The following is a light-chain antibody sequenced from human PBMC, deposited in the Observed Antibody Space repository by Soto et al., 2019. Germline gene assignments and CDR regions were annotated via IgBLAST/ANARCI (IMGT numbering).Light chain of an antibody. J-gene: IGKJ5*01. CDR1: QSVDTH. CDR2: DAS. Sequence: EIVLTQSPATLSLSPGERATLSCRASQSVDTHLAWYQQKPGQAPRLLIYDASNRATGIPARFSGSGSGTDFTLTITSLEPEDFAVYYCQQRNDWPPITFGQGTRLEIK. CDR3: QQRNDWPPIT. V-gene: IGKV3-11*01.